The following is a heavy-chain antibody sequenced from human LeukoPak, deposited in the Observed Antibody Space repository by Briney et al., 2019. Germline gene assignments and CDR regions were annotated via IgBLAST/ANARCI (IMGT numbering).Heavy chain of an antibody. CDR1: GGSISSYY. CDR3: ARHVTTMVRGVIVGADAFDI. V-gene: IGHV4-59*08. J-gene: IGHJ3*02. CDR2: VYYSGST. Sequence: SETLSLTCTVPGGSISSYYWSWIRQPPGKGLEWIGYVYYSGSTNYNPSLKSRVTISVDTSKNQFSLKLSSVTAADTAVYYRARHVTTMVRGVIVGADAFDIWGQGTMVTVSS. D-gene: IGHD3-10*01.